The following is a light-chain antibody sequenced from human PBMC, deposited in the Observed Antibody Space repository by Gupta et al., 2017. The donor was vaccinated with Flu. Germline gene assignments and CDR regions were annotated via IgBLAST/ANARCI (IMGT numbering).Light chain of an antibody. J-gene: IGKJ2*01. CDR3: LLVPSWPYA. Sequence: VTLGQPASISCKSSQSLVHNNGNTSSHWFLPLPPPSPLLLLSPFSPPSSGVPARFGGGGSGTDFTLNISRVEAGAVAFFSSLLVPSWPYAFGQGTKLEI. V-gene: IGKV2-30*02. CDR1: QSLVHNNGNTS. CDR2: PFS.